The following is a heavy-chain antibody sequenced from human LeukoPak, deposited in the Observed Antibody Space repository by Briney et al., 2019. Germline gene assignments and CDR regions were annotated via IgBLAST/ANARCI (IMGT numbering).Heavy chain of an antibody. D-gene: IGHD3-22*01. CDR3: AEDDSSGVICDY. CDR1: GFTFSSYA. Sequence: GGSLRLSCAASGFTFSSYAMSWVRQVPGKGLEWVSTISGSGGSTYYADSVKGRFTISRDNSKNTLFLQMNSLRAEDTAVYYCAEDDSSGVICDYWGQGALVTVSS. J-gene: IGHJ4*02. CDR2: ISGSGGST. V-gene: IGHV3-23*01.